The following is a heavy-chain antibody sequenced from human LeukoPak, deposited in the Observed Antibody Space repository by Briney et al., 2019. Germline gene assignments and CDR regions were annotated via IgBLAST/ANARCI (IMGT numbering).Heavy chain of an antibody. CDR2: IIPIFGTA. CDR3: ARGGGYYYDSSGYYVGPHDY. Sequence: GASVKVSCKASGGTFNSYAISWVRQAPGQGLEWMGGIIPIFGTANYAQKVQGRVTITTDESTTTAYMELSSLRSEDTAVYYCARGGGYYYDSSGYYVGPHDYWGQGTLVTVSS. D-gene: IGHD3-22*01. J-gene: IGHJ4*02. CDR1: GGTFNSYA. V-gene: IGHV1-69*05.